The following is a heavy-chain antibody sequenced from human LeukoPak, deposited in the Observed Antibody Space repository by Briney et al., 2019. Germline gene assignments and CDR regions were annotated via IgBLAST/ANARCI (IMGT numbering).Heavy chain of an antibody. V-gene: IGHV1-2*02. Sequence: GASVKVSCKASGYTFTGYYMHWVRQAPGQGLEWMGWINPNSGGTNYAQKFQGRVTMTRDTSISTAYMELSSLRSEDTAVYYCARGQSGSYYDYFDYWGQGTLVTVSS. D-gene: IGHD1-26*01. CDR2: INPNSGGT. CDR3: ARGQSGSYYDYFDY. CDR1: GYTFTGYY. J-gene: IGHJ4*02.